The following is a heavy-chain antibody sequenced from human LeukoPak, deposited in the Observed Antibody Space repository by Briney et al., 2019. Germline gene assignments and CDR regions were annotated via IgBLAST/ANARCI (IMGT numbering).Heavy chain of an antibody. CDR3: ARSSYYDFWSGYYYFDY. J-gene: IGHJ4*02. Sequence: PSETLSLTCAVYGESFSGYYWSWIRQPPGKGLEWIGEIYPGGSTNYNPSLKSRVTISVDTSKNQFSLKLSFVTAADTAVYYCARSSYYDFWSGYYYFDYWGQGTLVTVSS. V-gene: IGHV4-34*01. CDR1: GESFSGYY. D-gene: IGHD3-3*01. CDR2: IYPGGST.